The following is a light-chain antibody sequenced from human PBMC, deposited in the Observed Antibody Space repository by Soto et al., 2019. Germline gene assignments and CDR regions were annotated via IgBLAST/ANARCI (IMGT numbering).Light chain of an antibody. CDR1: IGDFTNGRW. V-gene: IGLV7-46*01. Sequence: QAVVTQEPSLTVSPRGTVTLTCGSSIGDFTNGRWPYWFQQRPGQVPRTLLHDTSNKHSWTPARFSGSFLGGKAVLTLSGAQPEDEAAHYCLLFYDGVAVFGGGTQLTVL. CDR3: LLFYDGVAV. CDR2: DTS. J-gene: IGLJ7*01.